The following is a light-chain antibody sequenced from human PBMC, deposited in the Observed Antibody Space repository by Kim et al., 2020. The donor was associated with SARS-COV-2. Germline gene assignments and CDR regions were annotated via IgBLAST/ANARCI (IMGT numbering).Light chain of an antibody. Sequence: GQKITISCSGSTSNIGNNYVSWYQQVPGAAPKVLIYRNTVRPSGVPDRFSGSKSVTSASLAISGLRSEDEAVYYCATWEDSLSGPVFGGGTKVTVL. V-gene: IGLV1-47*01. CDR3: ATWEDSLSGPV. CDR1: TSNIGNNY. J-gene: IGLJ2*01. CDR2: RNT.